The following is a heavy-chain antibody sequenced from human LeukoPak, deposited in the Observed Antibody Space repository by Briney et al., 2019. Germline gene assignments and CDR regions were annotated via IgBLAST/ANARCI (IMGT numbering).Heavy chain of an antibody. V-gene: IGHV4-39*07. Sequence: SETLSLTCTVSGGSINSRIYYWGWIRQPPGKGLEWIGSIYYSGSTYYNPSLKSRVTISVDTSKNQFSLKLSSVTAADTAVYYCARAGLAVAVDYWGQGTLVTVSS. CDR3: ARAGLAVAVDY. CDR2: IYYSGST. CDR1: GGSINSRIYY. J-gene: IGHJ4*02. D-gene: IGHD6-19*01.